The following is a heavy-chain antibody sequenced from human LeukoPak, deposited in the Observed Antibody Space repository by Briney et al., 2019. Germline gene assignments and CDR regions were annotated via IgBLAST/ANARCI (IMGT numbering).Heavy chain of an antibody. Sequence: GASVKVSCTTSGYTFTGSYLHWVRHVPGQGLEWMGWTNPSTGGTKSAQQFEGRVTMTRDTSNTTGYMELRSLRPDDTATYYCARGGAFCSITTCHEFDHWGQGTLVIVSS. V-gene: IGHV1-2*02. CDR1: GYTFTGSY. CDR2: TNPSTGGT. J-gene: IGHJ4*02. D-gene: IGHD2-2*01. CDR3: ARGGAFCSITTCHEFDH.